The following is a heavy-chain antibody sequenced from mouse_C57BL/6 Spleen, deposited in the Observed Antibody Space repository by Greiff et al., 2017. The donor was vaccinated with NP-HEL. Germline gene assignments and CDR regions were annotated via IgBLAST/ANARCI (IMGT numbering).Heavy chain of an antibody. Sequence: VQLQESGAELARPGASVKLSCKASGYTFTSYGISWVKQRTGQGLEWIGEIYPRSGNTYYNEKFKGKATLTADKSSSTAYMELRSLTSEDSAVYFCARPRTTVVARGYAMDYWGQGTSVTVSS. J-gene: IGHJ4*01. CDR2: IYPRSGNT. D-gene: IGHD1-1*01. V-gene: IGHV1-81*01. CDR1: GYTFTSYG. CDR3: ARPRTTVVARGYAMDY.